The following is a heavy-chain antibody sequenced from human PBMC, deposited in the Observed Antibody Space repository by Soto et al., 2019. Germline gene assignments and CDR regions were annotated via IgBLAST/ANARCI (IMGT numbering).Heavy chain of an antibody. D-gene: IGHD3-9*01. CDR2: IFYSGRSGST. Sequence: SETLSLTCSVSGGSINSFYCSWIRQPPGKGLEWIGYIFYSGRSGSTNYNPSLKSRVTISVDASKNQFSLKVSSVTAADTAVYYCAKTGLGWLAHWGQGTLVTVSS. J-gene: IGHJ1*01. V-gene: IGHV4-59*01. CDR1: GGSINSFY. CDR3: AKTGLGWLAH.